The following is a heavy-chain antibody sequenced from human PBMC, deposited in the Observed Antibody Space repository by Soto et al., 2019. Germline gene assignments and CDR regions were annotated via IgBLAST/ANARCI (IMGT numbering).Heavy chain of an antibody. CDR1: GGSISSYY. CDR3: ARCLWFGEMTGGDYGMDV. D-gene: IGHD3-10*01. J-gene: IGHJ6*02. V-gene: IGHV4-4*07. Sequence: PSGTLSLTCTVSGGSISSYYWSWIRQPAGKGLEWIGRIYTSGSTNYNPSLKSRVTMSVDTSKNQFSLKLSSVTAADTAVYYCARCLWFGEMTGGDYGMDVWGQGTTVTVSS. CDR2: IYTSGST.